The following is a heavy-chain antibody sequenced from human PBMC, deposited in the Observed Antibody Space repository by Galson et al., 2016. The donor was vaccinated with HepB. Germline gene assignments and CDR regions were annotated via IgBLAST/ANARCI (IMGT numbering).Heavy chain of an antibody. Sequence: SVKVSCKASGYTFTNYGISWVRQAPEQGLEWLGWISVYNGDTNHAQNLQGRVTMTTDTSTSTASMELRSLRSDDTAVYYRARDLSPLHSRPGYWGQGTLGAVSS. D-gene: IGHD6-13*01. V-gene: IGHV1-18*01. CDR1: GYTFTNYG. CDR3: ARDLSPLHSRPGY. CDR2: ISVYNGDT. J-gene: IGHJ4*02.